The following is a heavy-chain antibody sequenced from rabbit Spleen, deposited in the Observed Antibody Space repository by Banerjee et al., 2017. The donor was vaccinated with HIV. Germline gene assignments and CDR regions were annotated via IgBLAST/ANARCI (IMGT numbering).Heavy chain of an antibody. Sequence: QEQLVESGGGLVQPGGSLKLPCKASGFDFSSYGVSWVRQAPGKGLEWIGYIDPIFGSTYYASWVNGRFSISKTSSTTVTLQMTSLTGADTATYFCARGAASDLWGPGTLVTVS. CDR2: IDPIFGST. J-gene: IGHJ6*01. D-gene: IGHD1-1*01. CDR3: ARGAASDL. CDR1: GFDFSSYG. V-gene: IGHV1S39*01.